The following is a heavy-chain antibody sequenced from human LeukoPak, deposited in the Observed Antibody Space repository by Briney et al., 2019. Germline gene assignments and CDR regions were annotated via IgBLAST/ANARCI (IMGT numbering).Heavy chain of an antibody. J-gene: IGHJ4*02. V-gene: IGHV1-2*04. Sequence: ASVKVSCKASGYTFTGYYMHWVRQAPGQGLEWMGWINPNSGGTNYAQKFQGWVTMTRDTSISTAYMELSRLRSDDTAVYYCARDHCSGGSCYSGNYWGQGTLVTVSS. D-gene: IGHD2-15*01. CDR1: GYTFTGYY. CDR2: INPNSGGT. CDR3: ARDHCSGGSCYSGNY.